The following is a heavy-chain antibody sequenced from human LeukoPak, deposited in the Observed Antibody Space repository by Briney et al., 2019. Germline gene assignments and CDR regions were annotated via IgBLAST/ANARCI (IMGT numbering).Heavy chain of an antibody. Sequence: PSGTLSLTCAVSGGSISSSNWWSWVRQPPGKGLEWIGEIYHSGSTNYNPSLKSRVTISVDKSKNQFSLKLSSVTAADTAVYYCAREQVVAATASPAFDIWGQGTMVTVSS. J-gene: IGHJ3*02. CDR3: AREQVVAATASPAFDI. D-gene: IGHD2-15*01. CDR2: IYHSGST. CDR1: GGSISSSNW. V-gene: IGHV4-4*02.